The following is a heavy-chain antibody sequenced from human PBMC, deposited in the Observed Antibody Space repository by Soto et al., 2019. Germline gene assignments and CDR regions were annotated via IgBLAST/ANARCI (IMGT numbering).Heavy chain of an antibody. CDR3: ASHVIRAMVRGVPCPFDY. CDR1: GGSISSSSYY. J-gene: IGHJ4*02. Sequence: QLQLQESGPGLVKPSETLSLTCTVSGGSISSSSYYWGWIRQPPGKGLEWIGSIYYSGSTYYNPSLKSRVPLSAATSKHQFSLTLGSVTSADTPVYSCASHVIRAMVRGVPCPFDYWGQGTLVTVSS. D-gene: IGHD3-10*01. CDR2: IYYSGST. V-gene: IGHV4-39*01.